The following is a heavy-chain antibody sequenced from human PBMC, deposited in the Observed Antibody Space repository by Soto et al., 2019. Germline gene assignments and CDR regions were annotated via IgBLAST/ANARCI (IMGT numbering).Heavy chain of an antibody. D-gene: IGHD4-4*01. Sequence: QVQLVESGGGVVQPGRSLRLSCAASGFTFSSYAMHWVRQAPGKGLEWVAVISYDGSNKYYADSVKGRFTISRDNSKNTLYLQMNSLRTEDTAVYYCARPLWRDDYNWGYFDLWSRGTLVTVSS. V-gene: IGHV3-30-3*01. CDR2: ISYDGSNK. CDR3: ARPLWRDDYNWGYFDL. J-gene: IGHJ2*01. CDR1: GFTFSSYA.